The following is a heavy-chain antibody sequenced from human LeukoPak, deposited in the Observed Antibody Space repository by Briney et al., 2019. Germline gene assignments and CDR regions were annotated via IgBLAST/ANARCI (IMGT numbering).Heavy chain of an antibody. Sequence: PSQTLSLTCAVSGWSISSGGYSGRWIRQPPGKGLEWSGYIYHSGSTYYNPSLKSRVTISVDRSKTQFSLNLSSVTAAATAVYYCAREGTIFGGKYKWFDPWGQGTLVTVSS. J-gene: IGHJ5*02. CDR1: GWSISSGGYS. CDR2: IYHSGST. V-gene: IGHV4-30-2*01. D-gene: IGHD3-3*01. CDR3: AREGTIFGGKYKWFDP.